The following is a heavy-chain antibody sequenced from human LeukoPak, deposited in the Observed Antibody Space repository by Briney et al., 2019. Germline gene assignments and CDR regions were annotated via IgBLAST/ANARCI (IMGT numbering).Heavy chain of an antibody. CDR2: INHSGST. Sequence: PSETLSLTCAVYGGSFSGYYWSWIRRPPGKGLEWIGEINHSGSTNYNPSLKSRVTISVDTSKNQFSLKLSSVTAADTAVYYCAREAFYCTNGVCYTYYFDYWGQGTLVTVSS. J-gene: IGHJ4*02. CDR3: AREAFYCTNGVCYTYYFDY. D-gene: IGHD2-8*01. V-gene: IGHV4-34*01. CDR1: GGSFSGYY.